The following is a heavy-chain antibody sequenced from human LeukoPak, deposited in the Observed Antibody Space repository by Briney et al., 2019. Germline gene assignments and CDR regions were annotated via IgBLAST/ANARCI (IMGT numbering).Heavy chain of an antibody. D-gene: IGHD2-2*03. Sequence: SSETLSLTCTVSGGSIRSYYWSWIRQPPGKGLEWIGYIYYSGSTNYNPSLKSRVTISVDTSKNQFSLKLSSVTAADTAVYYCARAYGYCSSTSCLYYYYGMDVGGQGTTVTVSS. CDR1: GGSIRSYY. J-gene: IGHJ6*02. CDR3: ARAYGYCSSTSCLYYYYGMDV. CDR2: IYYSGST. V-gene: IGHV4-59*01.